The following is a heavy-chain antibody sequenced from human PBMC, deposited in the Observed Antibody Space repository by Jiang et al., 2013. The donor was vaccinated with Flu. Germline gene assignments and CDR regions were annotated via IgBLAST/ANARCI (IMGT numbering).Heavy chain of an antibody. CDR1: GYTFTSYE. D-gene: IGHD4-17*01. CDR2: IGVHNGHT. CDR3: ARVKTDYGDYGAFDI. Sequence: GAEVKKPGASVKVSCKASGYTFTSYEMSWVRQAPGQGLEWMGWIGVHNGHTNYAQKLQGRVTMTTDASTSTAYMELRSLRSDDTAVYYCARVKTDYGDYGAFDIWGQGTMVTVSS. J-gene: IGHJ3*02. V-gene: IGHV1-18*04.